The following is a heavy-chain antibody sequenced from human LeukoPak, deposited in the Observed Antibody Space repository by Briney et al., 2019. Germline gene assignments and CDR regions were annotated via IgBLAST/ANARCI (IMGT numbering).Heavy chain of an antibody. J-gene: IGHJ6*03. D-gene: IGHD3-3*01. CDR2: IISHGGST. CDR1: GFTFSGYT. V-gene: IGHV3-64*02. Sequence: PGGSLRLSCAASGFTFSGYTLHWVRQALGKGLEYVSAIISHGGSTHYADSVKGRFTVSRDNSKNTLYLQMDSLRAEDMAVYYCARITMGATSANFYYYFLDAWGKRTTVTVSS. CDR3: ARITMGATSANFYYYFLDA.